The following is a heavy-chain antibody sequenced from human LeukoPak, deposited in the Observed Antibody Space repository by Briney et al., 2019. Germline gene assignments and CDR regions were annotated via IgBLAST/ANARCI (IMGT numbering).Heavy chain of an antibody. J-gene: IGHJ4*02. CDR2: IYSGGGT. D-gene: IGHD3-22*01. V-gene: IGHV3-53*01. Sequence: GGSLRLSCAASGFIVSSIYMSWVRQAPGNGLEWVSVIYSGGGTDYAESVKGRFSISIDTSKNTLYLQMNSLRAEDTAVYFCARPTVTSGYYPIWGQGTLVTVSS. CDR3: ARPTVTSGYYPI. CDR1: GFIVSSIY.